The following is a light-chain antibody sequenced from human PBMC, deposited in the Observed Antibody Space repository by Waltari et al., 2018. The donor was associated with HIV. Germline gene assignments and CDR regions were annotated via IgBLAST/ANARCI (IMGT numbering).Light chain of an antibody. CDR1: QTVSSEF. CDR3: QQYGDSALT. Sequence: EIVLRQSLGTLSLSPGERVSLSCRASQTVSSEFLAWYQQRPGQAPRLLIYGASTRASGIPDRFSGSGSGTEFTLTISRLESEDFAVYYCQQYGDSALTFGGGTKVEIK. J-gene: IGKJ4*01. V-gene: IGKV3-20*01. CDR2: GAS.